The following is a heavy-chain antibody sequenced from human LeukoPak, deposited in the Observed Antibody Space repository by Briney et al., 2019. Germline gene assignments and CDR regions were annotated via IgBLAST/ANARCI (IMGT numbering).Heavy chain of an antibody. J-gene: IGHJ4*02. CDR1: GFTFETFW. Sequence: GGSLRLSWEAAGFTFETFWMSWVRQAPGEGREWVANIRQGGREEEYGGSGRGRFSIGRGKAEKSLFLQLNSLRAEDTAVHFCARDKGGLLPFDYWGQGTLVTVSS. V-gene: IGHV3-7*01. CDR2: IRQGGREE. CDR3: ARDKGGLLPFDY. D-gene: IGHD2-15*01.